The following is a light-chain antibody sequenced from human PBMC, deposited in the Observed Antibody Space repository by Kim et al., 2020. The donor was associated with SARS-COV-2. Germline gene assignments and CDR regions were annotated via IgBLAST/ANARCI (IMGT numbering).Light chain of an antibody. J-gene: IGLJ2*01. V-gene: IGLV4-69*01. Sequence: QPVLTQSPSASASLGASVKLTCTLSSGHSSYAIAWHRQQPEKGPRYLMRLNSDGSHSKGDGIPDRFSGSSSGAERYLTISSLQSEDEADYYCQTWGTGIQVFGGGTQLTVL. CDR2: LNSDGSH. CDR1: SGHSSYA. CDR3: QTWGTGIQV.